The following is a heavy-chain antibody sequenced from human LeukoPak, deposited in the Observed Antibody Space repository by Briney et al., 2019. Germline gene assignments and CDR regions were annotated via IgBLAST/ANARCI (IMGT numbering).Heavy chain of an antibody. V-gene: IGHV1-69*13. CDR2: IIPIFGTP. CDR1: GGTFSSYG. Sequence: SVKVSCKASGGTFSSYGISWVRQAPGQGLEWMGGIIPIFGTPNYAQKFQGRVTITADESTSTAYMELSSLRSEDTSVYYCARGPGLATIWSRYYMDVWGKGTTVTISS. CDR3: ARGPGLATIWSRYYMDV. J-gene: IGHJ6*03. D-gene: IGHD5-12*01.